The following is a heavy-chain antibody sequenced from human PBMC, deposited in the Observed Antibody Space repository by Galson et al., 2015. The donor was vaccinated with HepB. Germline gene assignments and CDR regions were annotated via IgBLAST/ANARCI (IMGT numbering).Heavy chain of an antibody. D-gene: IGHD5-18*01. CDR2: INAGNGNT. V-gene: IGHV1-3*01. CDR1: GYTFTSYA. CDR3: ARDQDSYGYLGGMDV. J-gene: IGHJ6*02. Sequence: SVKVSCKASGYTFTSYAMHWVRQAPGQRLEWMGWINAGNGNTKYSQKFQGRVTITRDTSASTAYMELSSLRSEDTAVYYCARDQDSYGYLGGMDVWGQGTTVTVSS.